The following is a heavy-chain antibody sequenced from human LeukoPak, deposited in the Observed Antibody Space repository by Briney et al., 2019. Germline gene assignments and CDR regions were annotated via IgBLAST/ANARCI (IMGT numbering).Heavy chain of an antibody. J-gene: IGHJ3*02. Sequence: PSETLSLTCAVSGGSISSGGYSWSWIRQPPGKGLEWIGYIHHSGSTYYNPSLKSRVTISVDRSKNQFSLKLSSVTAADTAVYYCARGGGGSNHDAFDIWGQGTMVTVSS. D-gene: IGHD2-15*01. CDR2: IHHSGST. CDR3: ARGGGGSNHDAFDI. CDR1: GGSISSGGYS. V-gene: IGHV4-30-2*01.